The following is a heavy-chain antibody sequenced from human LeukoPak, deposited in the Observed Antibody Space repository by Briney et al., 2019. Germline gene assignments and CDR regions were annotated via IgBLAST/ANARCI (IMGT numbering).Heavy chain of an antibody. Sequence: GGSLRLSCAASGFTVSTNYMSWVRQAPGKGLEWVSVIYSGGTTYYADSVKGRFTISRHISKNTLYLQMNSLRAEDTAVYYCAKVGYSYGYYGMDVWGQGTTVTVSS. CDR3: AKVGYSYGYYGMDV. D-gene: IGHD5-18*01. V-gene: IGHV3-53*01. J-gene: IGHJ6*02. CDR1: GFTVSTNY. CDR2: IYSGGTT.